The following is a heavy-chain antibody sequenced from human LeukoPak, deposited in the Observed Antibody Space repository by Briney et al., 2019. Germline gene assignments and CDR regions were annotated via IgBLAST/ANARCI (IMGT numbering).Heavy chain of an antibody. V-gene: IGHV4-34*01. CDR3: AGHVSAAAGGR. CDR1: GGSFSGYY. D-gene: IGHD6-13*01. Sequence: SETLSLTCAVYGGSFSGYYWSWIRQPPGKGLEWIGEIHHSGSTKYNPSLKSRVTISLDTSKNQFSLKLNSMTAADTAVYYCAGHVSAAAGGRWGQGTLVTVSS. J-gene: IGHJ4*02. CDR2: IHHSGST.